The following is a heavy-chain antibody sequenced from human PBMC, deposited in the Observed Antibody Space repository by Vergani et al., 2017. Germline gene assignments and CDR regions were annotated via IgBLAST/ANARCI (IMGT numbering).Heavy chain of an antibody. J-gene: IGHJ4*02. CDR3: ARDNWNYVQGADY. D-gene: IGHD1-7*01. V-gene: IGHV3-33*01. CDR1: GFTFSSYG. Sequence: VQLLESGGGLVQPGGSLRLSCAASGFTFSSYGMHWVRQAPGKGLEWVAVIWYDGSNKYYADSVKGRFTISRDNSKNTLYLQMNSLRAEDTAVYYCARDNWNYVQGADYWGQGTLVTVSS. CDR2: IWYDGSNK.